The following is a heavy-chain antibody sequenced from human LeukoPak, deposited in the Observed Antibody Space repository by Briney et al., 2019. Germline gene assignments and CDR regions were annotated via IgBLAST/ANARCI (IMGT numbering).Heavy chain of an antibody. D-gene: IGHD5-18*01. Sequence: PGGSLRLSCAASGFTFSSYSMNWVRQAPGKGLEWVSSISSSSSYIYYADSVKGRFTISRDNAKNSLYLQMNSLRAEDTAVYYCNVDTAMVTTGDYWGQGTLVTVSS. CDR2: ISSSSSYI. V-gene: IGHV3-21*01. CDR1: GFTFSSYS. CDR3: NVDTAMVTTGDY. J-gene: IGHJ4*02.